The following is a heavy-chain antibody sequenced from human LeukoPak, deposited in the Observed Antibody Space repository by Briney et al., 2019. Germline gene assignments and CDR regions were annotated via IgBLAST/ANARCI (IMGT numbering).Heavy chain of an antibody. Sequence: GESLKISCKGSGYSFTSYWIGWVRQMPGKGLEWMGIIYPGDSDTRYSPSFQGQVTISADKSISTAYLQWSSLKASDTAMYYCARQNYYDSSGYSSWGQGTLVTVSS. CDR3: ARQNYYDSSGYSS. V-gene: IGHV5-51*01. CDR2: IYPGDSDT. D-gene: IGHD3-22*01. CDR1: GYSFTSYW. J-gene: IGHJ4*02.